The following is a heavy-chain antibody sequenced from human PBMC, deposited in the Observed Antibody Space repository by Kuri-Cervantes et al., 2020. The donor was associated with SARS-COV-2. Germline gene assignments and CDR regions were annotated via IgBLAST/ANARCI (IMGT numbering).Heavy chain of an antibody. Sequence: SQTLSLTCAVSGGAINFYYWNWIRQPPGKGLEWIGYVYSSGNPSYNTSLKSRVTISVDTSRERFSLKVNSVTAADSAVYSCARHSGGQEQQLPTRPLFDYWGQGTLVTVSS. CDR2: VYSSGNP. CDR1: GGAINFYY. J-gene: IGHJ4*02. CDR3: ARHSGGQEQQLPTRPLFDY. V-gene: IGHV4-59*08. D-gene: IGHD6-13*01.